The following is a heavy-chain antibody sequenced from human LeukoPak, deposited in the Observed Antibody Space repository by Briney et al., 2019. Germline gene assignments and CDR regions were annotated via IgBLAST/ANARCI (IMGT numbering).Heavy chain of an antibody. Sequence: PGGSLRLSCAASGFTFSSYAMSWVRQAPGKGLEWIGEINHSGSTNYNPSLKSRVTISVDTSKNQFSLKLSSVTAADTAVYYCARAPYNWNYRFDPWGQGTLVTVSS. V-gene: IGHV4-34*01. CDR3: ARAPYNWNYRFDP. CDR2: INHSGST. D-gene: IGHD1-7*01. CDR1: GFTFSSYA. J-gene: IGHJ5*02.